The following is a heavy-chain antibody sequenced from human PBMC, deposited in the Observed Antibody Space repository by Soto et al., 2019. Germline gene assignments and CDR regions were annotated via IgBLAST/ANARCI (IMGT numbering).Heavy chain of an antibody. CDR3: ARVVYFDRSAYGL. CDR1: VFSFSGYN. Sequence: WGSLLLSCAASVFSFSGYNMNWVRQAPGKGLDWVSSISGDSNYIYYADSVQGRFTISRDNAKNSVYLQMNSLRAEDTAVYYCARVVYFDRSAYGLWGQGTMVTVSS. V-gene: IGHV3-21*06. J-gene: IGHJ3*01. CDR2: ISGDSNYI. D-gene: IGHD3-22*01.